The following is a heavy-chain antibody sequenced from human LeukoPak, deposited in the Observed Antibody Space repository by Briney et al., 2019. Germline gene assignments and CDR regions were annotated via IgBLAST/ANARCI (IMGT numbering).Heavy chain of an antibody. CDR3: ASRGYSGYSFFDY. V-gene: IGHV4-59*01. Sequence: SETLSLTCTASGGSISSYYWSWIRQPPGKGLEWIGYIYYSGSTNYNPSLKSRVTISVDTSKNQFSLKLSSVTAADTAVYYCASRGYSGYSFFDYWGQGTLVTVSS. CDR1: GGSISSYY. D-gene: IGHD5-12*01. J-gene: IGHJ4*02. CDR2: IYYSGST.